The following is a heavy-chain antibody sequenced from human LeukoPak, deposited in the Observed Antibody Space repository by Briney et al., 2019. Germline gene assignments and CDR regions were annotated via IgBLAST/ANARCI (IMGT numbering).Heavy chain of an antibody. CDR1: GGSISSYY. V-gene: IGHV4-59*01. D-gene: IGHD2-2*01. J-gene: IGHJ6*03. CDR2: NYYSGST. Sequence: KPSETLSLTCTVSGGSISSYYWSWIRQPPGKGLEWIGYNYYSGSTNYNPSLKSRVTISVDTSKNQFSLKLSSVTAADTAVYYCARGVRYCSSTSCPYYYYYYMDVWGKGTTVTVSS. CDR3: ARGVRYCSSTSCPYYYYYYMDV.